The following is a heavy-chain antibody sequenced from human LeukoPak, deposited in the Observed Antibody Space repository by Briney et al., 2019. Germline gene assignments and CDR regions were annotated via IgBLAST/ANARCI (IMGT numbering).Heavy chain of an antibody. Sequence: ASVKVSCKTSGYTFTANYIHWVRQAPGQGLEWVGWINSYSGATKYAQKSQGRVTMTRDTSIRTTYMELDRLTLDDTAVYYRARGSGTSWFDYWGQGTLVTVSS. CDR3: ARGSGTSWFDY. CDR1: GYTFTANY. D-gene: IGHD2-2*01. CDR2: INSYSGAT. V-gene: IGHV1-2*02. J-gene: IGHJ5*01.